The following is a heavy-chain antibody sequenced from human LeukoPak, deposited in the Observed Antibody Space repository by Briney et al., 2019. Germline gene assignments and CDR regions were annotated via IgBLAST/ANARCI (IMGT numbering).Heavy chain of an antibody. V-gene: IGHV4-30-4*01. CDR3: ARDGGFGELDFDY. J-gene: IGHJ4*02. CDR2: IYYSGST. D-gene: IGHD3-10*01. CDR1: GGSISSGDYY. Sequence: PSQTLSLTCTVSGGSISSGDYYWSWIRQPPGKGLEWIGYIYYSGSTYYNPSLKSRVTISVDTSKNQFSLKLSSVTAADTAVYYCARDGGFGELDFDYWGQGTLVTVSS.